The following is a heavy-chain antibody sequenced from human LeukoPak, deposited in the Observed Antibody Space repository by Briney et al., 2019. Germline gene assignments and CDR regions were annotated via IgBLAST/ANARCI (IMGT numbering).Heavy chain of an antibody. J-gene: IGHJ4*02. V-gene: IGHV3-30*18. D-gene: IGHD2-21*02. CDR3: TKDTCGGDCYSGGNDY. CDR1: GFTFSSYG. Sequence: GGSLRLSCAASGFTFSSYGMHWVRQAPGKGLEWVAVISYHGSNKYYADSVKGRFTISRDNSKDTPYLQMNSLRAEDTAVYYCTKDTCGGDCYSGGNDYWGQGTLVTVSS. CDR2: ISYHGSNK.